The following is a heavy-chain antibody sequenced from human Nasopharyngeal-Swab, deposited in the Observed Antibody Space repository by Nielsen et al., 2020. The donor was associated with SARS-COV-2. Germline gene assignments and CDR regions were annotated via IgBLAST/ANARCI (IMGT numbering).Heavy chain of an antibody. Sequence: GESLKISCAASGFTFSSYSMNWVRQAPGKGLEWVSYISSSSSTIYYADSVKGRFTIPRDNAKNSLYLQMNSLRDEDTAVYYCARDYDFWSGSGWFDPWGQGTLVTVSS. J-gene: IGHJ5*02. CDR1: GFTFSSYS. D-gene: IGHD3-3*01. CDR3: ARDYDFWSGSGWFDP. V-gene: IGHV3-48*02. CDR2: ISSSSSTI.